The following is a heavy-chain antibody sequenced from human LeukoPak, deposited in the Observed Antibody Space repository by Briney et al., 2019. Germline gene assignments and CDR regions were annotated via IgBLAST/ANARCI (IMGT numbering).Heavy chain of an antibody. CDR2: INPNSGGT. D-gene: IGHD3-16*01. CDR1: GYTFTGYY. J-gene: IGHJ4*02. CDR3: ARGAYDYVWGRPVDY. Sequence: GASVKVPCKASGYTFTGYYMHWVRQAPGQGLEWMGWINPNSGGTNYAQKFQGRVTMTRDTSISTAYMELSRLRSDDTAVYYCARGAYDYVWGRPVDYWGQGTLVTVSS. V-gene: IGHV1-2*02.